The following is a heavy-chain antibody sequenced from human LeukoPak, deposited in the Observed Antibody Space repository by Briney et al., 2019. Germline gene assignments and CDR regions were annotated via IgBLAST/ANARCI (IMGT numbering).Heavy chain of an antibody. CDR3: ARESGWLQQSAQRILDY. Sequence: ASVKVSCKASGGTFSSYAVSWVRQAPGQGLEWMGRIIPILGIANYAQKFQGRVTITADKSTSTAYMELSSLRSEDTAVYYCARESGWLQQSAQRILDYWGQGTLVTVSS. J-gene: IGHJ4*02. V-gene: IGHV1-69*04. CDR2: IIPILGIA. CDR1: GGTFSSYA. D-gene: IGHD5-24*01.